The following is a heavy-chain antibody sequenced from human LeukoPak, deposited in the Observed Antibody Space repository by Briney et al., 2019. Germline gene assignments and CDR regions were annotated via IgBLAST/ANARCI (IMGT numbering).Heavy chain of an antibody. Sequence: GGSLRLSCAASGFTFSLYWMNWVRRAPGKGLEWVANIKQDGSEKNYVDSVKGRFTISRDNAKNSQYLQMNNLRVEDTAMYYCAGETGFIIKDWGQGTLVTVSS. D-gene: IGHD3-9*01. V-gene: IGHV3-7*03. CDR3: AGETGFIIKD. J-gene: IGHJ4*02. CDR1: GFTFSLYW. CDR2: IKQDGSEK.